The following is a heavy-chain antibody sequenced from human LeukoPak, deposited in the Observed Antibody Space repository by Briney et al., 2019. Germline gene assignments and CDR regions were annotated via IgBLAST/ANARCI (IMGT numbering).Heavy chain of an antibody. D-gene: IGHD3-22*01. CDR1: GYTFTSYD. Sequence: ASVKVSCKASGYTFTSYDINWVRQATGQGLEWMGWMNPNSGNTGYAQKFQGRVNMTRDMSTSTVYMELSSLRSEDTAVYYCARGSSGLDYWGQGTLVTVSS. V-gene: IGHV1-8*01. CDR2: MNPNSGNT. CDR3: ARGSSGLDY. J-gene: IGHJ4*02.